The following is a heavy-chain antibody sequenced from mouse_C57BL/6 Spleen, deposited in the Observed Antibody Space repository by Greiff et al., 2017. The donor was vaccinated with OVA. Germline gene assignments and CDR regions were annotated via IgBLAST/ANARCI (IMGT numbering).Heavy chain of an antibody. CDR1: GYTFTDYN. J-gene: IGHJ2*01. V-gene: IGHV1-22*01. Sequence: EVQLQESGPELVKPGASVKMSCKASGYTFTDYNMHWVKQSHGKSLEWIGYINPNNGGTSYNQKFKGKATLTVNKSSSTAYMELRSLTSEDSAVYYCARSDYSNPLFDYWGQGTTLTVSS. CDR2: INPNNGGT. CDR3: ARSDYSNPLFDY. D-gene: IGHD2-5*01.